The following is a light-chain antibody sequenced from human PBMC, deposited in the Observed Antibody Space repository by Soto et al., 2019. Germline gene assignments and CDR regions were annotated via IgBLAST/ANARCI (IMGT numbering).Light chain of an antibody. CDR3: CSYTASDIWV. CDR1: NSDVGGYNF. Sequence: QSALTQPRSVSGSPGQSVTISCTGTNSDVGGYNFVSWYQQLPGKAPKLMISAVSQRPSGVPDRFSGSKSGNTASLTISGLQADDEAYYFCCSYTASDIWVFGGGTQLTVL. CDR2: AVS. J-gene: IGLJ3*02. V-gene: IGLV2-11*01.